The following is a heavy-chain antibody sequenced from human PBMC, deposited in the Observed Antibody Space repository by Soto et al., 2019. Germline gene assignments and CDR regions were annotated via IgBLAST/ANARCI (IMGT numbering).Heavy chain of an antibody. D-gene: IGHD3-16*01. CDR2: IIPIFGTA. J-gene: IGHJ3*02. CDR3: ARLITFGGVDAFDI. V-gene: IGHV1-69*13. Sequence: ASVKVSCKASGGTFSSYAISWVRQAPGQGLEWMGGIIPIFGTANYAQKFQGRVTITADESTSTAYMELSSLRSEDTAVYYCARLITFGGVDAFDIWGQGTMVT. CDR1: GGTFSSYA.